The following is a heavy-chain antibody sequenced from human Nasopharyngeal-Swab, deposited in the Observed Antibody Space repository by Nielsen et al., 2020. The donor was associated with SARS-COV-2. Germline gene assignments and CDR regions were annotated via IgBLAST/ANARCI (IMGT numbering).Heavy chain of an antibody. CDR3: ARRYYYDSSDYYPLDY. V-gene: IGHV3-21*05. CDR2: ITSGNSV. D-gene: IGHD3-22*01. CDR1: GFTFSPYT. Sequence: GGSLRLSCATSGFTFSPYTMTWVRQAPGKGLQWISYITSGNSVQYADSVKGRFTISRDNAENSLYLHMNSLRADDSAVYYCARRYYYDSSDYYPLDYWGQGTLVTVSS. J-gene: IGHJ4*02.